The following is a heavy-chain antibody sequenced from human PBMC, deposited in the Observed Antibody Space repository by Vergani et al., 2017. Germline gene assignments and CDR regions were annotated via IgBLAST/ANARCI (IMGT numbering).Heavy chain of an antibody. CDR3: ARGDFWSGYYNWFDP. J-gene: IGHJ5*02. Sequence: QVQLQQWGAGLLKPSETLSLTCAVYGGSFSGYYWSWIRQPPGKGLEWIGEINHSGSTNYNPSLKSRVTISVDTSKNQFSLKLSSVTAADTAVYYCARGDFWSGYYNWFDPWGQGTLVTVSS. CDR2: INHSGST. D-gene: IGHD3-3*01. V-gene: IGHV4-34*01. CDR1: GGSFSGYY.